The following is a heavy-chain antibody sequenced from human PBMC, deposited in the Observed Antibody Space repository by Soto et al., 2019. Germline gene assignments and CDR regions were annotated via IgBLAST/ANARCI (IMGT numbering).Heavy chain of an antibody. J-gene: IGHJ6*02. Sequence: ASVKVSCKASGGTFSSYAISWVRQAPGQGLEWMGGIIPIFGTANYAQKFQGRVTITADESTSTAYMELSSLRSEDTAVHYCASPIVVVPAATNYYYGMDVWGQGTTVTVSS. V-gene: IGHV1-69*13. CDR3: ASPIVVVPAATNYYYGMDV. CDR1: GGTFSSYA. D-gene: IGHD2-2*01. CDR2: IIPIFGTA.